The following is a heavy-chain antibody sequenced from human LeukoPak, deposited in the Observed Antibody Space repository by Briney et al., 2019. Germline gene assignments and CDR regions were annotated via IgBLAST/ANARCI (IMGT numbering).Heavy chain of an antibody. Sequence: GGSLRLSCAASGFTFSSYSMNWVRQAPGKGLEWVSVISGSGGSTYYADSVKGRFTISRDNSKNTLYLQMNSLRPEDTAVYYCARENRAFDIWGQGTMVTVSS. CDR3: ARENRAFDI. D-gene: IGHD2/OR15-2a*01. J-gene: IGHJ3*02. V-gene: IGHV3-23*01. CDR1: GFTFSSYS. CDR2: ISGSGGST.